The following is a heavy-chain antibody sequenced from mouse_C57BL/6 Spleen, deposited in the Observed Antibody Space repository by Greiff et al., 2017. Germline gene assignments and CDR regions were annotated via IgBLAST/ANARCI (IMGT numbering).Heavy chain of an antibody. Sequence: EVMLVESGRGLVKPGGSLKLSCAASGFTFSDYGMHWVRQAPEKGLEWVAYISSGSSTIYYADTVKGRFTISRDNAKNTLFLQMTSLRAEDTAMYYCARGWRAMDYWGQGTSVTVSS. J-gene: IGHJ4*01. V-gene: IGHV5-17*01. CDR3: ARGWRAMDY. D-gene: IGHD2-3*01. CDR2: ISSGSSTI. CDR1: GFTFSDYG.